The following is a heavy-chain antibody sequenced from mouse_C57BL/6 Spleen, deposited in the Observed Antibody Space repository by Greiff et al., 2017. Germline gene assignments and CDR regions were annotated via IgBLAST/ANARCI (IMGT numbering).Heavy chain of an antibody. Sequence: QVQLQQPGAELVLPGASVKLSCKASGYTFTSYWMHWVKQRPGQGLEWIGEIDPSDSYTNYNQKFKGKATLTVDTSSSTAYMQLSSLTSEDSAVYYCARGLYYGSILYYAMDYGGQGTSVTVSS. V-gene: IGHV1-69*01. CDR1: GYTFTSYW. J-gene: IGHJ4*01. CDR3: ARGLYYGSILYYAMDY. D-gene: IGHD1-1*01. CDR2: IDPSDSYT.